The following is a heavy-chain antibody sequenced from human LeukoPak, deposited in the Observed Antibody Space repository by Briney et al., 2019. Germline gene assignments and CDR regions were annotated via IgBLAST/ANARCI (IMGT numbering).Heavy chain of an antibody. CDR2: IYYTGAT. J-gene: IGHJ6*02. V-gene: IGHV4-59*01. CDR3: ARGYDIDV. Sequence: SETLSLTCTVSGGSISNYYWSWIRQPPGKALEWIGYIYYTGATKYNPSLKSRATISLDTSKNQFSLKLTSVTAADTALFFCARGYDIDVWGQGTTVTVSS. CDR1: GGSISNYY.